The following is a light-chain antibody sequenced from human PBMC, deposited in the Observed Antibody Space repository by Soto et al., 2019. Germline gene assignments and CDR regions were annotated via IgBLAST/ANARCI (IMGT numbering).Light chain of an antibody. CDR1: QSVSSSS. CDR2: GAS. Sequence: EFVLTQSPGTLSLSPGERATLSCRASQSVSSSSLAWYQQKPGQAPRLLIYGASSRATGIPDRFSGSGSGTAFTHTISRLEPEDFAVYYCQQYGSSPWTFGQGTKVEIK. V-gene: IGKV3-20*01. CDR3: QQYGSSPWT. J-gene: IGKJ1*01.